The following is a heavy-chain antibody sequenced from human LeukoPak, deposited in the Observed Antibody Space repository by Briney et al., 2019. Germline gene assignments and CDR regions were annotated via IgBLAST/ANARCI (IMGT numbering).Heavy chain of an antibody. CDR2: IRYDGSNK. CDR1: GFTFSSYG. J-gene: IGHJ4*02. D-gene: IGHD5-18*01. Sequence: PGGSLRLSCAASGFTFSSYGMHWVRQAPGKGLEWVAFIRYDGSNKYYADSVKGRFTISRDNSKNTLYLQMNSLRAEDTAVYYRAKDVGYSHYFDYWGQGTLVTVSS. CDR3: AKDVGYSHYFDY. V-gene: IGHV3-30*02.